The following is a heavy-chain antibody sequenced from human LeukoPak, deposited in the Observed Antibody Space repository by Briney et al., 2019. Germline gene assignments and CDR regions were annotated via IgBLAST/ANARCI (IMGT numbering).Heavy chain of an antibody. J-gene: IGHJ4*02. CDR3: ARHYSTDPFDY. Sequence: SETLSLTCTVSGASINSYYWRWIRQPPGKGLEWVACISHSGNTNYNPSLKTRVTISADTSKSQISLKLTSVTAADTATYYCARHYSTDPFDYWGQGTPVTVSS. CDR2: ISHSGNT. D-gene: IGHD4-11*01. CDR1: GASINSYY. V-gene: IGHV4-59*08.